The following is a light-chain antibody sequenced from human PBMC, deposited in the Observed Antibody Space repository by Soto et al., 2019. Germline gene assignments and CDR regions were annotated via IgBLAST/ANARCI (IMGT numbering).Light chain of an antibody. CDR1: QSVSSY. J-gene: IGKJ2*01. V-gene: IGKV3-11*01. Sequence: EIVLTQSPATLSLSPGERATLSRRASQSVSSYLAWFQHKPGQAPRLLIYDASSRATGIPARFSGSGSGTDYTLTIDTLEPEDSAVYYCQQRSNWPPDTFGQGTKLQIK. CDR2: DAS. CDR3: QQRSNWPPDT.